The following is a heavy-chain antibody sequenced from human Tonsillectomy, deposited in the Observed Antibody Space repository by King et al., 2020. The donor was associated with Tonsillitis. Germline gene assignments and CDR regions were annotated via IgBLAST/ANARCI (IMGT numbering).Heavy chain of an antibody. V-gene: IGHV3-43*02. Sequence: VQLVESGGGVVQPGGSLRLSCAASGFTFDDYAMHWVRQAPGKGLEWVSLISGDGGSTYSADSMKGRFTISRDNSKNSLYLQMNSLRTEDTALYYYAKPYRPSDYGSSGCFTDYFFDYWGQGTLVTVSS. D-gene: IGHD3-22*01. CDR2: ISGDGGST. J-gene: IGHJ4*02. CDR3: AKPYRPSDYGSSGCFTDYFFDY. CDR1: GFTFDDYA.